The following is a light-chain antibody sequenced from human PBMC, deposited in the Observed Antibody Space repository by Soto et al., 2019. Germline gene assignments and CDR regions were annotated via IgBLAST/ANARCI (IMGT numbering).Light chain of an antibody. V-gene: IGKV3-15*01. CDR2: GAS. Sequence: DIAMTQSPATLSVSPGERAALSCRASQSVSGNLAWYQQTPGQAPRLLIYGASTRATGIPARFSGSGFGTEFTLTISSLKSEDFAVYYCQQYNYRPPAFGQGTRLEIK. CDR1: QSVSGN. CDR3: QQYNYRPPA. J-gene: IGKJ5*01.